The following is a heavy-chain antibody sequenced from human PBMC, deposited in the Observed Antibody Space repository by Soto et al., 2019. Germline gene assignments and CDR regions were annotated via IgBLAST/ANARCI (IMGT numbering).Heavy chain of an antibody. CDR3: ARGGYCSSTSCYEGWGIDY. Sequence: EVQLVESGGGLVQPGGSLRLSCAASGFTFSSYSMNWVRQAPGKGLEWVSYISSSSSTIYYADSVKGRFTISRDNAKNSLYLQMNILRAEDTAVYYCARGGYCSSTSCYEGWGIDYWGQGTLVTVSS. CDR1: GFTFSSYS. CDR2: ISSSSSTI. D-gene: IGHD2-2*01. J-gene: IGHJ4*02. V-gene: IGHV3-48*01.